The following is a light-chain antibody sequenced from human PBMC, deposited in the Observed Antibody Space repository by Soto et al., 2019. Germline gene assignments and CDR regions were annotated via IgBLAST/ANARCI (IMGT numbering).Light chain of an antibody. V-gene: IGKV3-15*01. Sequence: EVVMTQSPATLSVSPGDTATLSCRASQSISSSLAWYQQKPGQPPRLLIYHSSTRATGVPARFSGSGSGTEFTLTISRLQSEDFAVYYCQQYYNWRPRFGQGTKVDIK. CDR1: QSISSS. CDR2: HSS. J-gene: IGKJ1*01. CDR3: QQYYNWRPR.